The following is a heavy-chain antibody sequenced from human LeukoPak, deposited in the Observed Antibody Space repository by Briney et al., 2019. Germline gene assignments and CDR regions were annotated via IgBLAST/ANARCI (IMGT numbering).Heavy chain of an antibody. J-gene: IGHJ4*02. D-gene: IGHD3-10*01. CDR3: ARRGRGALDYYFDY. CDR1: GFTFSSYS. CDR2: ISGSSSYI. Sequence: GGSLRLSCAASGFTFSSYSMNWVRQAPGKGLEWVSSISGSSSYIYYADSVKGRFTISRDNAKNSLYLQMNSLRAEDTAVYYCARRGRGALDYYFDYWGQGTLVTVSS. V-gene: IGHV3-21*01.